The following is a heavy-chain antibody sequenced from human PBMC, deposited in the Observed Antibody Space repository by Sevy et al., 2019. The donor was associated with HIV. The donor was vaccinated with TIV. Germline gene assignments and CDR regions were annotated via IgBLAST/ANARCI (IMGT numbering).Heavy chain of an antibody. CDR2: FDPEDGET. J-gene: IGHJ6*02. V-gene: IGHV1-24*01. CDR3: ATGKGSGDRKKYGMDV. Sequence: ASVKVSCKVSGYTLTELSMHWVRQAPGKGLEWMGGFDPEDGETIYAQMFQGRVTMTEDTSTDTAYMELSSLRSEDTAVYYCATGKGSGDRKKYGMDVWGQGTTVTVSS. D-gene: IGHD6-19*01. CDR1: GYTLTELS.